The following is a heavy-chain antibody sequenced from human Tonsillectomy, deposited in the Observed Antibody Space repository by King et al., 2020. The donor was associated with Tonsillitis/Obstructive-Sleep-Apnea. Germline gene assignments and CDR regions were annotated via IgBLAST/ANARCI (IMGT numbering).Heavy chain of an antibody. J-gene: IGHJ4*02. CDR1: GFTFSDAW. D-gene: IGHD3-10*01. CDR2: IKSKTDGGTT. V-gene: IGHV3-15*01. Sequence: VQLVESGGGLVKPGGSLRLSCAASGFTFSDAWMSWVRQAPGKGLEWVGRIKSKTDGGTTDYAAPVKGRFTISRDDLKNTVYLQMNSLKTEDTAVYYCTTELLVRVLFDYWGQGTLVTVSS. CDR3: TTELLVRVLFDY.